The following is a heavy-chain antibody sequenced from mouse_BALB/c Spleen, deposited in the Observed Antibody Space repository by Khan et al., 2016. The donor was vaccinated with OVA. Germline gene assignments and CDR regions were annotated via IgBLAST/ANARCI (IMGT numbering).Heavy chain of an antibody. J-gene: IGHJ3*01. CDR2: INPSSGYT. CDR1: GYTFTSYT. Sequence: VQLKQSGAELARPGASVKMSCKASGYTFTSYTIHWIKQRPGQGLEWIGYINPSSGYTNYNQKFKDKATLTADKSSTTAYMQLSSLTSDDSAVNYCERDGAYYGNDGWFAYWGQGTLVTVSA. V-gene: IGHV1-4*01. D-gene: IGHD2-14*01. CDR3: ERDGAYYGNDGWFAY.